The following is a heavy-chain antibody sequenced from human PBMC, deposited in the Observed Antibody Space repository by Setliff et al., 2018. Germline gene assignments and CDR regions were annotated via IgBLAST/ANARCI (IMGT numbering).Heavy chain of an antibody. Sequence: PSETLSLSCAASGFTFSSYSMNWVRQAPGKGLEWVSYISSSSSTIYYADSVKGRFTISRDNAKNSLYLQMNSLRAEDTAVYYCARDLGSPNYYWGQGTLVTVSS. CDR3: ARDLGSPNYY. CDR1: GFTFSSYS. CDR2: ISSSSSTI. V-gene: IGHV3-48*04. J-gene: IGHJ4*02. D-gene: IGHD2-15*01.